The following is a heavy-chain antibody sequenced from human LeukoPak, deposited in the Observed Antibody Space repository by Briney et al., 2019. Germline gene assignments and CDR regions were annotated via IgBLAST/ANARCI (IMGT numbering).Heavy chain of an antibody. CDR2: IRSKPYGGTT. V-gene: IGHV3-49*04. CDR3: TRWGLTGAPDFDY. Sequence: GGSLRLSCITSGFTFGDYAINWVRQAPGKGLEWVGFIRSKPYGGTTEYAPAVNGRFTISRDDSKSIAYLQMNSLKIEDTAVYYCTRWGLTGAPDFDYWGQGTLVTVSS. CDR1: GFTFGDYA. J-gene: IGHJ4*02. D-gene: IGHD3-16*01.